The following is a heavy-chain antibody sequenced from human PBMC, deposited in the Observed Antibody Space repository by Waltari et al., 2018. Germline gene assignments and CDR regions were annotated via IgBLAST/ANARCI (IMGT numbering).Heavy chain of an antibody. J-gene: IGHJ4*02. CDR3: ARQSIAVAYNDY. CDR1: GYSISSGYY. CDR2: IYHSGST. D-gene: IGHD6-19*01. V-gene: IGHV4-38-2*01. Sequence: QVQLQESGPGLVKPSETLSLTCAVSGYSISSGYYWGWIRQPPGKGLEWIGSIYHSGSTYYNPSLKSRVTISVDTSKNQFSLKLSSVTAADTAVYYCARQSIAVAYNDYWGQGTLVTVSS.